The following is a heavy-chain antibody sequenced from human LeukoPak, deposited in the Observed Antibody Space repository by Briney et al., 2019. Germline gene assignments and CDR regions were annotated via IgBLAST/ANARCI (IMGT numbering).Heavy chain of an antibody. CDR1: GYTFTSYA. CDR2: INTNTGNP. J-gene: IGHJ3*02. Sequence: GASVKVSCKASGYTFTSYAMNWVRQAPGQGLEWMGWINTNTGNPTYAQGLTGRFVFSLDTSVSTAYLQISSLKAEDTAVYYCARGNYDILTGYYYDDAFDIWGQGTMVTVSS. V-gene: IGHV7-4-1*02. CDR3: ARGNYDILTGYYYDDAFDI. D-gene: IGHD3-9*01.